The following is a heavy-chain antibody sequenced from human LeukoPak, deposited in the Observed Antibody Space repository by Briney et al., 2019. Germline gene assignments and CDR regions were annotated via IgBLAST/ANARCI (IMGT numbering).Heavy chain of an antibody. J-gene: IGHJ4*02. CDR3: AARYYYDRPHPYHDY. CDR1: GFTFSSYG. CDR2: ISGSGGST. V-gene: IGHV3-23*01. D-gene: IGHD3-22*01. Sequence: GGTLRLSCAASGFTFSSYGMSWVRQAPGKGLEWVSVISGSGGSTYYADSVKGRFTISRDNSKNTMYLRINSLRADDTAIYYCAARYYYDRPHPYHDYWRLGTLVTVSS.